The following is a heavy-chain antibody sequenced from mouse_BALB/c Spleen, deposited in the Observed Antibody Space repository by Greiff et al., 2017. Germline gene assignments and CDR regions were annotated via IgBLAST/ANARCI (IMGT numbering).Heavy chain of an antibody. J-gene: IGHJ2*01. Sequence: EVQRVESGGGLVQPGGSLRLSCATSGFTFTDYYMSWVRQPPGKALEWLGFIRNKANGYTTEYSASVKGRFTISRDNPKNTLFLQMSSLKSEDTAMYYCASLWDGRFDYWGQGTTLTVSS. D-gene: IGHD4-1*01. CDR3: ASLWDGRFDY. V-gene: IGHV7-3*02. CDR2: IRNKANGYTT. CDR1: GFTFTDYY.